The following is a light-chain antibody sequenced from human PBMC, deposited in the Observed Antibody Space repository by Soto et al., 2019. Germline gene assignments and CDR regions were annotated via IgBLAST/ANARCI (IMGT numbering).Light chain of an antibody. CDR3: SSDAGSNNFHVV. J-gene: IGLJ2*01. CDR1: SSDVGGYNY. CDR2: EVS. Sequence: QSALTQPPSASGSPGQSVTISCTGTSSDVGGYNYVSWYQQHPGKAPKLMIYEVSKRPSGVPDRFSGSKSGNTASLTVSGLQAEEEADYYCSSDAGSNNFHVVFGGGTKLTVL. V-gene: IGLV2-8*01.